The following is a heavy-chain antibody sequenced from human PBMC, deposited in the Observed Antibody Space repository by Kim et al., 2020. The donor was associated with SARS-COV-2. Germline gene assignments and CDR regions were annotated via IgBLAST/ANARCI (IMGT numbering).Heavy chain of an antibody. D-gene: IGHD6-13*01. CDR3: AKVAWYSDSWYFFDS. V-gene: IGHV3-23*01. CDR2: ISGSGGNT. Sequence: GGSLRLSCVASGFSFRNHAMSWVRQAPGKGLEWVSAISGSGGNTYYADSVKGRFTISRDNSKNTLYLQMNSLRADDTAVFYCAKVAWYSDSWYFFDSWGQGALVTVSS. CDR1: GFSFRNHA. J-gene: IGHJ4*02.